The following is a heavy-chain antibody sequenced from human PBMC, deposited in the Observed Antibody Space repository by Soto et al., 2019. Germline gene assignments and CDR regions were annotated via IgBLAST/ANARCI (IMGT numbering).Heavy chain of an antibody. D-gene: IGHD3-22*01. CDR3: ARGTYQYYDSSGVQNRFDP. CDR1: GGSISSGGFY. CDR2: IYHSGNT. J-gene: IGHJ5*02. Sequence: QVQLQESGPGLVQPSQTLSLTCTVSGGSISSGGFYWSWIRQHPEKGLEWIGWIYHSGNTYYNPSLKRRVTLLEDTSKNQFSLKLTPVTAADTAVYYCARGTYQYYDSSGVQNRFDPWGQGTLVTVSS. V-gene: IGHV4-31*03.